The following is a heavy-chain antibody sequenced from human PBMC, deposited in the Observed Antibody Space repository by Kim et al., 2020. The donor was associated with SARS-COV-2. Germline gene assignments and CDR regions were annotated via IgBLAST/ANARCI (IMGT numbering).Heavy chain of an antibody. V-gene: IGHV3-30*04. Sequence: GGSLRLSCAASGFTFSSYDVHWVRQAPGKGLEWVSALSSDGRSKYYVDSVKGRFTISRDNSNMLYLQMNSLRAEDTAVYYCARGIAATGTPNWFDPWGQGTLVTVSS. CDR3: ARGIAATGTPNWFDP. J-gene: IGHJ5*02. CDR2: LSSDGRSK. CDR1: GFTFSSYD. D-gene: IGHD6-13*01.